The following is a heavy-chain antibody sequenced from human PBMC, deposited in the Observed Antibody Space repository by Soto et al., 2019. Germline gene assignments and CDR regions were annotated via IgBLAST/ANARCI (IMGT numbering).Heavy chain of an antibody. CDR2: IIPIFGTP. D-gene: IGHD2-21*02. CDR3: ARVDVTGRLNYYDYGMDV. CDR1: GGTFSSNV. V-gene: IGHV1-69*06. J-gene: IGHJ6*02. Sequence: QVQLVQSGAEVKKPGSSVKISCKTSGGTFSSNVITWERQAPGQGLEWLGGIIPIFGTPNYAQIFQGRVTITADTSTSTAYMGLSSLTSEDTAVYYCARVDVTGRLNYYDYGMDVWGQGTTVTVSS.